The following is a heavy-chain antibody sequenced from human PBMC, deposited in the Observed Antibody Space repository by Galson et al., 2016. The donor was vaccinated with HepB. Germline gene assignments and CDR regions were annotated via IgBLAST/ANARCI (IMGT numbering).Heavy chain of an antibody. V-gene: IGHV4-59*01. J-gene: IGHJ6*02. CDR2: IYYSGRT. Sequence: ETLSLTCTVSGASISGYYLSWIRQPPGKGLEWVGYIYYSGRTNYNPSLKSRVTISVDTSKNQFSLKLSSVTAADTAVYYCARDDSGGWYGFHYGMDVWGQGTTVTVSS. D-gene: IGHD6-19*01. CDR3: ARDDSGGWYGFHYGMDV. CDR1: GASISGYY.